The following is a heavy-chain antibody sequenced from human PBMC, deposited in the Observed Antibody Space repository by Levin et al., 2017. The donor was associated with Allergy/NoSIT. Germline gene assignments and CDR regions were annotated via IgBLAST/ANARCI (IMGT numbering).Heavy chain of an antibody. J-gene: IGHJ4*02. V-gene: IGHV3-7*01. CDR1: GLTFSRHW. Sequence: GGSLRLSCAASGLTFSRHWMSWVRQAPGKGLEWVANIKEDGGEKYYVDSVKGRFTISRDNAKNSLFLQMNSLRAEDTAVYYCARGGGAADYWGQGTLVTVSS. D-gene: IGHD3-16*01. CDR2: IKEDGGEK. CDR3: ARGGGAADY.